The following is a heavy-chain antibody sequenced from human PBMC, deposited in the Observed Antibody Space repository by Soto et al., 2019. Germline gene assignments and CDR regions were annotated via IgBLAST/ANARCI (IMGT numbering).Heavy chain of an antibody. CDR1: GGTLSNDI. Sequence: GASVKVSCKNSGGTLSNDIITWVRQDPKQRLEWMGWINAGNGNTKYSQKFQGRVTITRDTSASTAYMELSSLRSEDTAVYYCARAEYYDILTGGLDYYYGMDVWGQGTTVTVSS. CDR3: ARAEYYDILTGGLDYYYGMDV. J-gene: IGHJ6*02. V-gene: IGHV1-3*01. D-gene: IGHD3-9*01. CDR2: INAGNGNT.